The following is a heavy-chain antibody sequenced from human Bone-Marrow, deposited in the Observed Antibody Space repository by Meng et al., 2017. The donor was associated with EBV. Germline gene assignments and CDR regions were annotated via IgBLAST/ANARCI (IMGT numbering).Heavy chain of an antibody. D-gene: IGHD5-24*01. V-gene: IGHV4-4*02. Sequence: QWREAWPARVNSSADVSVTCAVSGGAISGANWWSWVRQPPGKGLEWIGEIWHGGNTNYNPSLKSRVTISVDKSGNQFSLNLNSVTAADTAVYYCARGNAYNVPSFDYWGQGTLVTVSS. CDR2: IWHGGNT. CDR1: GGAISGANW. CDR3: ARGNAYNVPSFDY. J-gene: IGHJ4*02.